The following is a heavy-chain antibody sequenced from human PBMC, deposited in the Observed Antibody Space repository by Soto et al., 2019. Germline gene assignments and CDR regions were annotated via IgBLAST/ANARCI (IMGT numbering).Heavy chain of an antibody. CDR2: IYWDDVK. J-gene: IGHJ4*02. CDR1: GFSLSTSGVG. D-gene: IGHD4-17*01. Sequence: QITLKESGPTLVKPTQTLTLTCTLSGFSLSTSGVGVGWIRQSPGKALEWLAVIYWDDVKHYSPSLERRLTITKDTAEREVVLTMTTMDPVDTATYYCARKGSGDYALDYWGQGILVTVSS. V-gene: IGHV2-5*02. CDR3: ARKGSGDYALDY.